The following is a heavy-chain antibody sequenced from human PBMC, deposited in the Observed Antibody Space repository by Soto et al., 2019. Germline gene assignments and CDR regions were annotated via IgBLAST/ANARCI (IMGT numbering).Heavy chain of an antibody. CDR1: GYTFTSYG. CDR2: ISAYNGNT. D-gene: IGHD5-18*01. J-gene: IGHJ4*02. Sequence: QVQLVQSGAEVKKPGASVKVSCKASGYTFTSYGISWVRQAPGQGLEWMGWISAYNGNTNYAQKLQGRVTMTTDTSTSTAYRVLRSLRSDDTAVYYCARDSPGYSYGHHLGYWGQGTLVTVSS. CDR3: ARDSPGYSYGHHLGY. V-gene: IGHV1-18*04.